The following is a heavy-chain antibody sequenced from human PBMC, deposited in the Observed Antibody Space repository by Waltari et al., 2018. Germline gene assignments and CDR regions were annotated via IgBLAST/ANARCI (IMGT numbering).Heavy chain of an antibody. CDR3: ARDLDDYYAFDI. Sequence: EVQLVESGGGLVQPGGSLRLSCAASGFTFSSYSMNWVRQAPGKGLEWVSYISSSSRTNNYPGFGKGRFTNSKDKAKNFLYLEMNRLGAEDTALYYCARDLDDYYAFDIWGQGTMVTVSS. J-gene: IGHJ3*02. CDR1: GFTFSSYS. D-gene: IGHD4-17*01. CDR2: ISSSSRTN. V-gene: IGHV3-48*01.